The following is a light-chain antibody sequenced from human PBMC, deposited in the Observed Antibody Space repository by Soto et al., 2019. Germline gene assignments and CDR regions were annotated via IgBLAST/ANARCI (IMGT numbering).Light chain of an antibody. CDR3: QVWESYSDVP. CDR2: EES. J-gene: IGLJ2*01. V-gene: IGLV3-21*02. Sequence: SYELTQPPSVSVAPGQTASITCVGDNIGIRSVHWYQQKPGQAPVLVLYEESDRPSGIPDRFAGSNSGNTATLTISRVEAGDEADYYCQVWESYSDVPFGGGTKLTV. CDR1: NIGIRS.